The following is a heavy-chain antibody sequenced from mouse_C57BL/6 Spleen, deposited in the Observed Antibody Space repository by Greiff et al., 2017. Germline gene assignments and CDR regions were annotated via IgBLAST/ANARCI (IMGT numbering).Heavy chain of an antibody. CDR1: GFSLTSYG. CDR3: AKNRGDYDKGYAMDY. J-gene: IGHJ4*01. Sequence: QVQLKESGPGLVQPSQSLSITCTVSGFSLTSYGVHWVRQSPGKGLEWLGVIWSGGSTDYNAAFMSRLSITKENSKSQVFFKMNSLQADDTAIYYYAKNRGDYDKGYAMDYWCQGTSVTVSS. V-gene: IGHV2-5*01. CDR2: IWSGGST. D-gene: IGHD2-4*01.